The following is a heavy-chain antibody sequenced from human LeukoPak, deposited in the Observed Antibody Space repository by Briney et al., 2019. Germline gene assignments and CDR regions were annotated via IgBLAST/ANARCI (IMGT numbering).Heavy chain of an antibody. CDR3: AKAVDSYCSSTSCYAYYYYGMDV. J-gene: IGHJ6*02. CDR1: GFTFSSYA. CDR2: ISGSGGST. V-gene: IGHV3-23*01. D-gene: IGHD2-2*01. Sequence: GGSLRLSCAASGFTFSSYAMNWVRQAPGKGLEWVSAISGSGGSTYYADSVKGRFTISRDNSKNTLYLQMNSLRAEDTAVYYCAKAVDSYCSSTSCYAYYYYGMDVWGQGTTVTVSS.